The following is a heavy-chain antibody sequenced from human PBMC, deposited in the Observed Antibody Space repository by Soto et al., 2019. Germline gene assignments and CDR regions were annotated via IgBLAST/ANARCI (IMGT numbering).Heavy chain of an antibody. CDR2: IWYDGSNK. CDR1: GFTFSSYG. V-gene: IGHV3-33*01. Sequence: GGSLRLSCAASGFTFSSYGMHWVRQAPGKGLEWVAVIWYDGSNKYYADSVKGRFTISRDNSKNTLYLQMNSLRAEDTAVYYCARDRKDYDFWSGSNWFDPWGQGTLVTVSS. D-gene: IGHD3-3*01. J-gene: IGHJ5*02. CDR3: ARDRKDYDFWSGSNWFDP.